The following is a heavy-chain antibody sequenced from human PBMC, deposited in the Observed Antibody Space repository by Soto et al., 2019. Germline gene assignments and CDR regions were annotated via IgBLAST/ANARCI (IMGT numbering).Heavy chain of an antibody. CDR3: AKDILSGVGVYNYYGMDV. J-gene: IGHJ6*02. CDR2: ISWDGGST. CDR1: GFTFDDYT. D-gene: IGHD1-26*01. Sequence: GGSRRLSCAASGFTFDDYTMHWVRQAPGKGLEWVSLISWDGGSTYYADSVKGRFTISRDNSKNSLYLQMNSLRTEDTALYYCAKDILSGVGVYNYYGMDVWGQGTTVTVSS. V-gene: IGHV3-43*01.